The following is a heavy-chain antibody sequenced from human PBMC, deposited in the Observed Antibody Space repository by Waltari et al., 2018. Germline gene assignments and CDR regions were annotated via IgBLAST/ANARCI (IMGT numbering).Heavy chain of an antibody. CDR1: GDSISGNYW. D-gene: IGHD2-2*01. J-gene: IGHJ4*02. CDR2: VHHSGKT. V-gene: IGHV4-4*02. CDR3: AGDRAIGLFFDY. Sequence: QVQLQESGQGLVQPSGTLSLTCAVSGDSISGNYWWSWVRQSPEKGLEWIGQVHHSGKTHYNPSLQGRVTISVDKPKNQFSLNLNSVTAADTAIYYCAGDRAIGLFFDYWGRGTLVTVSS.